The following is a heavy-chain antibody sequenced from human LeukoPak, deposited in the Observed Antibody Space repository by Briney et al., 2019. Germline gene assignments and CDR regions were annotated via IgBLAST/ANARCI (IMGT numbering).Heavy chain of an antibody. CDR3: ARGLMVRGVIITVDYYYYMDV. CDR1: GYTFTSYD. Sequence: GSSVKVSCKASGYTFTSYDINWVRQATGQGLEWMGWMNPNSGNTGYAQKFQGRVTITRNTSISTAYMELSSLRSEDTAVYYCARGLMVRGVIITVDYYYYMDVWGKGTTVTVSS. CDR2: MNPNSGNT. D-gene: IGHD3-10*01. V-gene: IGHV1-8*03. J-gene: IGHJ6*03.